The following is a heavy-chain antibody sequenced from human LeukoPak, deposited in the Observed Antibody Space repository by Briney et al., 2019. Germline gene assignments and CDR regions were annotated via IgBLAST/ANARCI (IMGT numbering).Heavy chain of an antibody. V-gene: IGHV3-11*04. CDR3: ARGGGNFDY. J-gene: IGHJ4*02. CDR2: ISGSGGST. D-gene: IGHD2-15*01. Sequence: YYWGWIRQPPGKGLEWVSAISGSGGSTYYADSVKGRFTISRDNAKNSLYLQMNSLRAEDTAVYYRARGGGNFDYWGQGTLVTVSS.